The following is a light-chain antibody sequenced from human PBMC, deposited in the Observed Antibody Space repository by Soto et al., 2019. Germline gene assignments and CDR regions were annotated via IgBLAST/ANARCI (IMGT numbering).Light chain of an antibody. CDR1: QSVSSN. J-gene: IGKJ5*01. CDR3: QQANSFPIT. CDR2: GAS. V-gene: IGKV3-15*01. Sequence: EIVMTQSPATLSVSPGERATLSCRASQSVSSNLAWYQQKPGQAPRLLIYGASTRATGIPASFSGSGSGTEFTLTISSLQPEDFATYYCQQANSFPITFGQGTRLEIK.